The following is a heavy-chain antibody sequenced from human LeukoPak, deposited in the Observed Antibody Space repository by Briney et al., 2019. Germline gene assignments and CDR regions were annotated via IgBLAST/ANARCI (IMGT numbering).Heavy chain of an antibody. J-gene: IGHJ4*02. D-gene: IGHD3-3*01. Sequence: ASVKVSCKASGGTFSSYAISWVRQAPGQGLEWMGGIIPIFGTANYAQKFQGRVTITADESTSTAYMELSSLRSEDTAVYYCARSITIFGVVMQYFDYWGQGTLVTVS. V-gene: IGHV1-69*13. CDR1: GGTFSSYA. CDR3: ARSITIFGVVMQYFDY. CDR2: IIPIFGTA.